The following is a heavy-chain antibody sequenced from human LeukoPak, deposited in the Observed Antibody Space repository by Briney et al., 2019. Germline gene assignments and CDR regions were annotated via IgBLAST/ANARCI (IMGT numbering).Heavy chain of an antibody. CDR2: IYSGGST. CDR1: GFVFNTYS. D-gene: IGHD3-10*01. V-gene: IGHV3-53*01. CDR3: ARVGGH. Sequence: PGGSLRLSCAASGFVFNTYSMNWVRQAPGKGLESVSVIYSGGSTYYADSVRGRFIISRDNSKNTLYLQMNSLRVEDTAVYYCARVGGHWGQGTLVTVSS. J-gene: IGHJ4*02.